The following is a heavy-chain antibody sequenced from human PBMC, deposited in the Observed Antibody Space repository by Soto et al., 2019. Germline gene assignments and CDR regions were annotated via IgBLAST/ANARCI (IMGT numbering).Heavy chain of an antibody. Sequence: QVQLVQSGAEVKKPGSSVKVSCKASGGTFSSYAISWVRQAPGQGREWMGGIIPIFGTANYAQKFQGRVTITADEYTSTAYMELSSLRSEDTAVYYCARDRMDSSSSNRDYSYYYGMDVWGQGTTVTVSS. CDR3: ARDRMDSSSSNRDYSYYYGMDV. D-gene: IGHD6-6*01. CDR2: IIPIFGTA. CDR1: GGTFSSYA. V-gene: IGHV1-69*01. J-gene: IGHJ6*02.